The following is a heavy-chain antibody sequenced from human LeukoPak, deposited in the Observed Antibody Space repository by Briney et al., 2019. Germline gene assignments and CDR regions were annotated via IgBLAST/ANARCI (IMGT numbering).Heavy chain of an antibody. CDR1: GFTFSSYS. Sequence: GGSLRLSCAASGFTFSSYSMNWVRQAPGKGLEWVSSISSSSSYIYYADSVKGRFTISRDNAKNSLYLQMNSLRAEDTALYYCAKARNTMIVVVGAFDIWGQGTMVTVSS. J-gene: IGHJ3*02. V-gene: IGHV3-21*04. CDR2: ISSSSSYI. CDR3: AKARNTMIVVVGAFDI. D-gene: IGHD3-22*01.